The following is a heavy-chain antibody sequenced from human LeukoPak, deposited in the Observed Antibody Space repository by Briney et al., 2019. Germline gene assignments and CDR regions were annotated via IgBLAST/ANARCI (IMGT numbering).Heavy chain of an antibody. CDR2: IRKDGSEK. D-gene: IGHD6-6*01. Sequence: GGSLRLSCAASGFTFSSYWMNWVRQTPGKGLEWVANIRKDGSEKHYLDSVEGRFTISRDNAKNSLYLQMNSLRAEVTAVYYCSSDGISSPFDYWGRGTLVTVSS. CDR3: SSDGISSPFDY. CDR1: GFTFSSYW. J-gene: IGHJ4*02. V-gene: IGHV3-7*01.